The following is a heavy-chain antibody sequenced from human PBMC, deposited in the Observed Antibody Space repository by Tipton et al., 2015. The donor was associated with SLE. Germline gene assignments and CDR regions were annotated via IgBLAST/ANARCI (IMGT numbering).Heavy chain of an antibody. CDR3: VRDLTVYGMDV. CDR1: GFTFSSYA. V-gene: IGHV3-48*04. J-gene: IGHJ6*02. CDR2: INSLTTTI. Sequence: SLRLSCAASGFTFSSYAMSWVRQAPGKGLEWVSSINSLTTTIHYADSVKGRFTISRDNARKSVYLQMSSLRVEDTAIYYCVRDLTVYGMDVWGQGTTVTVSS. D-gene: IGHD3-9*01.